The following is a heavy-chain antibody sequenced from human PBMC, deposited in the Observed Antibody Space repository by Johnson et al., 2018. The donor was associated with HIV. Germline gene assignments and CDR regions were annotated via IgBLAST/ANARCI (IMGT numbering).Heavy chain of an antibody. Sequence: VQLVESGGGLVQPGGSLRLSCAASGFTFSSYWMSWVRQAPGKGLEWVANIKQDGSEKYYVDSVKGRFTVSRDNYKNTLYLQMNSLRAEDTAVYYCANDVHSSGWYAFDIWGQGTMVTVSS. CDR3: ANDVHSSGWYAFDI. CDR2: IKQDGSEK. V-gene: IGHV3-7*01. CDR1: GFTFSSYW. J-gene: IGHJ3*02. D-gene: IGHD6-19*01.